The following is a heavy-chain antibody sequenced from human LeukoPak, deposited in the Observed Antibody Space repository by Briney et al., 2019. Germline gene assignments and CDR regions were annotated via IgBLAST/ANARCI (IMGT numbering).Heavy chain of an antibody. CDR3: ARIGPTVTSLN. V-gene: IGHV3-74*01. Sequence: GGSLRLSCAASGFTFSSYWMHWVRQAPGKGLVWVSRINTDGSSTSYADSVKGRFTISRDNAKNTMYLQMNSLRAEDTAVYYCARIGPTVTSLNWGQGTLVTVSS. CDR1: GFTFSSYW. D-gene: IGHD4-17*01. J-gene: IGHJ4*02. CDR2: INTDGSST.